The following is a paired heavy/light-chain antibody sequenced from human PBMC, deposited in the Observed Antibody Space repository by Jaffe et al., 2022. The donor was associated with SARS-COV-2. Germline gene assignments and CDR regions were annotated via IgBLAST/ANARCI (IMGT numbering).Heavy chain of an antibody. CDR2: ISSSSTRI. D-gene: IGHD3-10*01. J-gene: IGHJ6*02. V-gene: IGHV3-48*02. CDR1: GFSFSSYA. CDR3: ARVGVRGALYGMDL. Sequence: EVQLVESGGGLVQPGGSLRLSCAASGFSFSSYAMNWVRQAPGKGLEWISYISSSSTRIYYADSVKGRFTVSRDDAKNSLFLQTNSLRDEDTAVYYCARVGVRGALYGMDLWGQGTTVTVSS.
Light chain of an antibody. V-gene: IGLV2-14*01. CDR2: EVS. CDR1: GSDIGGYDF. J-gene: IGLJ2*01. CDR3: NSYTSSSTVI. Sequence: QSALTQPASVSGSPGQSITISCTGTGSDIGGYDFVSWYQQHPGKAPKLMIFEVSNRPSGVSNRFSGSKSGNTASLTISGLRAEDEADYYCNSYTSSSTVIFGGGTKLTVL.